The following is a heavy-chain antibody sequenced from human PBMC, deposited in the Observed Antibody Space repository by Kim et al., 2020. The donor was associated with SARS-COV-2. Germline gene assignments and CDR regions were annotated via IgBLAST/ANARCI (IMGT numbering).Heavy chain of an antibody. J-gene: IGHJ3*02. CDR1: GGSISSGGYY. V-gene: IGHV4-31*03. CDR3: ARGTTTVHAFDI. CDR2: IYYSGST. D-gene: IGHD4-4*01. Sequence: SETLSLTCTVSGGSISSGGYYWSWIRQHPGKGLEWIGYIYYSGSTYYNPSLKSRVTISVDTSKNQFSLKLSSVTAADTAVYYCARGTTTVHAFDIWGQGTMVTVSS.